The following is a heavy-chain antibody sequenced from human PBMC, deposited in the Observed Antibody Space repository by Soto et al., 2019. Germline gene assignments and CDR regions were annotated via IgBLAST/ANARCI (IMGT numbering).Heavy chain of an antibody. Sequence: SETLSLTCTVSGGSIYSSNYYWGWIRQPPGKGLQWIGSIHYSGSTYHNPSLKSRVTMSVDTAKKQFSLKLSSVTAADTAVYYCARLLYDCSGYYYFAYWGQGTLVTVSS. D-gene: IGHD3-22*01. CDR1: GGSIYSSNYY. CDR2: IHYSGST. V-gene: IGHV4-39*01. CDR3: ARLLYDCSGYYYFAY. J-gene: IGHJ4*02.